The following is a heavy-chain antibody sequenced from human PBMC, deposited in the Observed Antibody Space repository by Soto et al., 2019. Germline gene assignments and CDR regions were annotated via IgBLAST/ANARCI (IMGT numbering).Heavy chain of an antibody. J-gene: IGHJ3*02. D-gene: IGHD6-19*01. Sequence: ETLSLTCAVSGYSISSGYYWGWIRQPPGKGLEWIGSIYHSGSTYYNPSLKSRVTISVDTSKNQFSLKLSSVTAADTAVYYCARDYSSGWDDAFDIWVQVTMVT. CDR3: ARDYSSGWDDAFDI. V-gene: IGHV4-38-2*02. CDR2: IYHSGST. CDR1: GYSISSGYY.